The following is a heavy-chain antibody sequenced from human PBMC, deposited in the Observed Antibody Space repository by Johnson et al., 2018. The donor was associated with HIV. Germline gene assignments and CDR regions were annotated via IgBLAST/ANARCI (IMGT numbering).Heavy chain of an antibody. D-gene: IGHD6-19*01. J-gene: IGHJ3*02. V-gene: IGHV3-48*04. CDR3: AKGMGQWLARGAFDI. CDR2: ISSSGSTK. Sequence: VQLVESGGGVVQPGRSLRLSCAASGFTFSSYAMHWVRQAPGKGLEWVSYISSSGSTKYYADSVKGRFTISRDNAKNSLYLQMNSLRAEDTAVYYCAKGMGQWLARGAFDIWGQGTLVTVSS. CDR1: GFTFSSYA.